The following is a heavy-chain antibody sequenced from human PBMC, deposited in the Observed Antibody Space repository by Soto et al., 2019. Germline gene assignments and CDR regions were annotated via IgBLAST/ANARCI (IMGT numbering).Heavy chain of an antibody. V-gene: IGHV4-30-4*01. CDR1: GASISRGDYY. CDR2: TYNNGRP. J-gene: IGHJ4*02. D-gene: IGHD3-3*01. Sequence: PSETLSLTCTVSGASISRGDYYWNWIRQSPGKGLEWIGNTYNNGRPNYNPSLKSRVTISGDSSKNQFSLKLRSLSAADTAVYYCARGGVYDSWSGLFDWGQGTLVTVSS. CDR3: ARGGVYDSWSGLFD.